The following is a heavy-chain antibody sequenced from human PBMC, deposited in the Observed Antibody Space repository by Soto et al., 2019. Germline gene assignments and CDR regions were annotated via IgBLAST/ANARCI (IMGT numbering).Heavy chain of an antibody. CDR3: ARYRFWSGYKWAGMDV. V-gene: IGHV1-69*13. D-gene: IGHD3-3*01. CDR1: GGTFSGDA. J-gene: IGHJ6*02. CDR2: IIPIFGTA. Sequence: GASVKVSCKGSGGTFSGDAIGWVRQAPGQGLEWMGGIIPIFGTANYAQKFQGRVTITADESASTAYMELSSLRSEDTAVYYCARYRFWSGYKWAGMDVWGQGTTVTVSS.